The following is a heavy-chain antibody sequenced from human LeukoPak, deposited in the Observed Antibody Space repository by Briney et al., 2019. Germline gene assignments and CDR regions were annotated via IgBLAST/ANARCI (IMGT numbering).Heavy chain of an antibody. V-gene: IGHV3-7*01. CDR3: TRDEDYGDSH. J-gene: IGHJ4*02. D-gene: IGHD4-17*01. CDR1: GFTFSSYW. Sequence: GRSLRLSCAASGFTFSSYWMTWVRQAPGKGPDWVANINQGGSAKYYVDSVKGRSTISRDNAKNSLYLQMNSLRAEDTAVYYCTRDEDYGDSHWGQGTLVTVSS. CDR2: INQGGSAK.